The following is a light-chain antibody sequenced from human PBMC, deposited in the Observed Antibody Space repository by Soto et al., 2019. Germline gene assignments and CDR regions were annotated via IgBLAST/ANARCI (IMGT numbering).Light chain of an antibody. CDR2: GAS. V-gene: IGKV1-39*01. CDR1: QSIGIY. Sequence: DIQVTQSPSSLSASVGDRVTITCRASQSIGIYLSWYRQKPGKAPQLLIHGASTLQGGVPSRFSGDGSGTHFTLTINSLQPEDVGTYSCQQSFSTPTFGQGTKVELK. J-gene: IGKJ1*01. CDR3: QQSFSTPT.